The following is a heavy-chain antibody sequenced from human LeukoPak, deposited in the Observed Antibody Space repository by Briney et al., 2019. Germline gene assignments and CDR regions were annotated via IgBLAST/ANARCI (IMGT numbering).Heavy chain of an antibody. CDR1: RFTFSNYW. CDR3: ARWGYSYGYGFYYYYYMDV. V-gene: IGHV3-7*03. Sequence: PGGSLRLSCVASRFTFSNYWMTWVRQAPGKGLERVANIKKDGGETYYMESVKGRFTISRDNARNSLYLQMNSLRAEDTALYYCARWGYSYGYGFYYYYYMDVWGKGTTVTVSS. CDR2: IKKDGGET. J-gene: IGHJ6*03. D-gene: IGHD5-18*01.